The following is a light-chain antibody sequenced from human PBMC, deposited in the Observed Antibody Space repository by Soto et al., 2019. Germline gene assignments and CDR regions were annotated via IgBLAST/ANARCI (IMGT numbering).Light chain of an antibody. J-gene: IGKJ4*01. CDR1: ETVATN. CDR3: QQYGSSPLT. CDR2: GAS. Sequence: VMTQSPATLSVSPGERATLSCWASETVATNLAWYQQKPGQAPRLLISGASTRAAGISDRFRGSGSGTDFTLTISRLEPEDFAVYYCQQYGSSPLTFGGGTKV. V-gene: IGKV3-20*01.